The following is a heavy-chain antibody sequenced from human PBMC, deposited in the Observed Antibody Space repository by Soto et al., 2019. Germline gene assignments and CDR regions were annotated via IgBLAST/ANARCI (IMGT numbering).Heavy chain of an antibody. Sequence: ASVKVSCKASGYTFTSYGISWVRQAPGQGLEWMGWISAYNGNTNYAQKLQGRVTMTTDTSTSTAYMELRSLRSDDTAVYYCARNGGSSWNYYYYSYGMELWGQGTTVNVSS. CDR3: ARNGGSSWNYYYYSYGMEL. CDR1: GYTFTSYG. V-gene: IGHV1-18*04. CDR2: ISAYNGNT. D-gene: IGHD6-13*01. J-gene: IGHJ6*02.